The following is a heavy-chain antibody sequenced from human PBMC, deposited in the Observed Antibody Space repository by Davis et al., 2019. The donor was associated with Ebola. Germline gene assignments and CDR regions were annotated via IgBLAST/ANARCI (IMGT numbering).Heavy chain of an antibody. CDR2: IKTDGSEE. CDR1: GFTFSTYW. V-gene: IGHV3-7*03. J-gene: IGHJ4*02. CDR3: ARGADFWGSSDDY. Sequence: GGSLRLSCATSGFTFSTYWMSWVRQAPGKGLEWVANIKTDGSEEHYVDSVKGRFTMSRDNAKNSLYLQLDSLRDDDTAVYYCARGADFWGSSDDYWGQGTLVTVSS. D-gene: IGHD3/OR15-3a*01.